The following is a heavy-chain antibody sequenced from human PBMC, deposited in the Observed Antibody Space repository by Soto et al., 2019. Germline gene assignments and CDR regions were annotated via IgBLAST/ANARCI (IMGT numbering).Heavy chain of an antibody. CDR3: AILPRVERPY. Sequence: GVLRLSCAASGLTFSSYWMCWVRQAPGKGLEWVANIKPDGSEKFYVDSVKGRFTISRDNSENSVYLQMNSLRAEDTAVYYCAILPRVERPYWGQGSLVTVSS. V-gene: IGHV3-7*01. CDR1: GLTFSSYW. CDR2: IKPDGSEK. J-gene: IGHJ4*02. D-gene: IGHD1-1*01.